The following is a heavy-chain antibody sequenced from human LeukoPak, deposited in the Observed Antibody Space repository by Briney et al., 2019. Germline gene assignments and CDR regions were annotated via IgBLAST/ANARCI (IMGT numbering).Heavy chain of an antibody. V-gene: IGHV3-23*01. CDR2: ISASGGTT. Sequence: GGSLRLSCAAPGLTLSNYAMIWVRQAPGKGLEWVSSISASGGTTYYADSVKGRFTISRDNPKNTLYLQMSSLSAEDTAIYYCAKDSKRYPLDYYMDVWGKGTTVTVSS. D-gene: IGHD1-14*01. CDR3: AKDSKRYPLDYYMDV. J-gene: IGHJ6*03. CDR1: GLTLSNYA.